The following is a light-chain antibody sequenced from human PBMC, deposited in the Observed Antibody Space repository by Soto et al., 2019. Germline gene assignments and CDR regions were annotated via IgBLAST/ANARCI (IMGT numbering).Light chain of an antibody. CDR3: SSYTSSSTLVV. V-gene: IGLV2-14*01. CDR2: DVS. CDR1: SSDVGGYNY. J-gene: IGLJ2*01. Sequence: QYVLTQPASVSGSPGQSITIYCTGTSSDVGGYNYVSWYQQHPGKAPKLMIYDVSNRPSGVSNRFSGSKSGNTASLTISGLQAEDEADYYCSSYTSSSTLVVFGGGTKLTVL.